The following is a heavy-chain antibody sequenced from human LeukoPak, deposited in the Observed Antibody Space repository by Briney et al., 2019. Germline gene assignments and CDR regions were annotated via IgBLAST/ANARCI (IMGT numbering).Heavy chain of an antibody. D-gene: IGHD3-22*01. CDR1: GGTFSSYA. CDR2: IIPIFGTA. J-gene: IGHJ4*02. Sequence: SVKVSCKASGGTFSSYAISWVRPAPGQGLEWMGGIIPIFGTANYAQKFQGRVSITADESTSTAYMELSSLRSEDTAVYYCARGGTYYYDSSGYWGQGTLVTVSS. CDR3: ARGGTYYYDSSGY. V-gene: IGHV1-69*13.